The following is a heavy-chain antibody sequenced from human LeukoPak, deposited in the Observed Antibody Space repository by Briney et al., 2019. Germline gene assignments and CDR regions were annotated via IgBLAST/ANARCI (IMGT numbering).Heavy chain of an antibody. CDR1: GDSVSNSLYY. V-gene: IGHV4-61*01. D-gene: IGHD5-18*01. J-gene: IGHJ4*02. Sequence: SETLPLTCTVSGDSVSNSLYYWSWIRQPPGKGLEWIGYIYYNGGTNYNPSLKSRVTISIDTSTNQFSLRLNSMTAADTAVYYCARVLRAASWRSYDYWGQGSLVTVSS. CDR3: ARVLRAASWRSYDY. CDR2: IYYNGGT.